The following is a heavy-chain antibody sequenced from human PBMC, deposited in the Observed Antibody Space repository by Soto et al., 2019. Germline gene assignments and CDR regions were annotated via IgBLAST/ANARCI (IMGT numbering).Heavy chain of an antibody. CDR2: INVGNSNT. V-gene: IGHV1-3*01. J-gene: IGHJ4*02. D-gene: IGHD3-22*01. CDR1: GFTFTNSA. Sequence: ASVKVSCKASGFTFTNSAVQWVRQAPGQRLEWMGWINVGNSNTKYSQKFQGRVTISRDTSATTAYMELSSLRSEDTAVYYCARARYFYDSSGLDYWGQGTLVTVSS. CDR3: ARARYFYDSSGLDY.